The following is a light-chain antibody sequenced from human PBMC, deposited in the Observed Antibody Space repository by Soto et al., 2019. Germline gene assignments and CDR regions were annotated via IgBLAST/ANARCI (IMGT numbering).Light chain of an antibody. CDR1: MRDVGAYNL. CDR3: SAYTARSTLV. J-gene: IGLJ3*02. CDR2: EVR. Sequence: QSALTQPASVSGSAGQSITISCSGTMRDVGAYNLVSWYQQHPGTAPKLIIYEVRNRPSGISSLCSGSSSGNTASLTISGLPPEDEGDYYCSAYTARSTLVFGGGTKVTVL. V-gene: IGLV2-14*01.